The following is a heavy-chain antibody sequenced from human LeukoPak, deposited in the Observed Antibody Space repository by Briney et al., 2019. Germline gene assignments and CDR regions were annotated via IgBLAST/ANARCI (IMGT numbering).Heavy chain of an antibody. Sequence: EGSLRLSCAASGFTFSTYAMSWVRQAPGKGLEWVSGISGSGGSTYYADSVKGRFTISRDSSKNTLYLQMNSLRAEDTAVYYSAKATSHCSGGSCYSSSDYWGQGTLVTVSS. CDR2: ISGSGGST. D-gene: IGHD2-15*01. CDR1: GFTFSTYA. J-gene: IGHJ4*02. V-gene: IGHV3-23*01. CDR3: AKATSHCSGGSCYSSSDY.